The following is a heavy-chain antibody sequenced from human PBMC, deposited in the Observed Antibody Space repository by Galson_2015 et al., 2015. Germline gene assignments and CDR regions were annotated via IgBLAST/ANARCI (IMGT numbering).Heavy chain of an antibody. Sequence: PALVKPTQTLTLTCTFSGFSLSTSGVGVGWIRQPPGKALEWLALIYWDDDKRYSPSLKSRLTITKDTSKNQVVLTMTNMDPVDTATYYCARHYYDSSGYPRSGFDIWGQGTMVTVSS. CDR1: GFSLSTSGVG. J-gene: IGHJ3*02. D-gene: IGHD3-22*01. V-gene: IGHV2-5*02. CDR2: IYWDDDK. CDR3: ARHYYDSSGYPRSGFDI.